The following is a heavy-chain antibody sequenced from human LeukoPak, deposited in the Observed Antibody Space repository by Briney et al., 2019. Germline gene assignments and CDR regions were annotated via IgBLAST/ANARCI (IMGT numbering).Heavy chain of an antibody. J-gene: IGHJ6*02. CDR2: ISGSGGST. CDR3: ANLGYGDYSYYYYYGMDV. D-gene: IGHD4-17*01. V-gene: IGHV3-23*01. Sequence: GGSLRLPCAASGFTFSSYAMSWVRQAPGKGLEWVSAISGSGGSTYYADSVKGRFTISRDNSKNTLYLQMNSLRAEDTAVYYCANLGYGDYSYYYYYGMDVWGQGTTVTVSS. CDR1: GFTFSSYA.